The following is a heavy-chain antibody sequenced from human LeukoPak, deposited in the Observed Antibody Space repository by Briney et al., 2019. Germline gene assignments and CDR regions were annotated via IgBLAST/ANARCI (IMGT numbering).Heavy chain of an antibody. Sequence: ASVKVSCKASGGTFSSYAISWVRQAPGQGLEWMGGIIPIFGTANYAQKFQGRVTITADESTSTAYMELSSLRSEDTAVYYCARAYHYYDSSGYYPPLYYYGMDVWGQGTTVTVSS. J-gene: IGHJ6*02. CDR1: GGTFSSYA. D-gene: IGHD3-22*01. CDR2: IIPIFGTA. V-gene: IGHV1-69*13. CDR3: ARAYHYYDSSGYYPPLYYYGMDV.